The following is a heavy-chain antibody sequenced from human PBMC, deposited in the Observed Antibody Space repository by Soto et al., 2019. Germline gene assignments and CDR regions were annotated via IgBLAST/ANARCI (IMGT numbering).Heavy chain of an antibody. CDR1: GYTLTELS. Sequence: QVQLVQSGAEVKKPGASVKVSCKVSGYTLTELSMHWVRQAPGKGLEWMGGFDPEDGETIYAQKFQGRVTMTEDTSTDTAYMELSSLRSEDTAVYYCATEGRVTMIVGGTPLVDAFDIWGQGTMVTVSS. CDR3: ATEGRVTMIVGGTPLVDAFDI. J-gene: IGHJ3*02. V-gene: IGHV1-24*01. CDR2: FDPEDGET. D-gene: IGHD3-22*01.